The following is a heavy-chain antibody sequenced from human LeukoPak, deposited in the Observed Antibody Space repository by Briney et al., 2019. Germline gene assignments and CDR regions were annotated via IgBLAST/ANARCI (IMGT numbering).Heavy chain of an antibody. V-gene: IGHV4-39*07. Sequence: SETLSLTCTVSGGSISSSSYYWGWIRQPPGKGLEWIGSIYYSGSTYYNPSLKSRVTISVDTSKNQFSLKLSSVTAADTAVYYCARVEVAATTRKGGYYYYYMDVWGKGTTVTISS. CDR2: IYYSGST. CDR1: GGSISSSSYY. J-gene: IGHJ6*03. D-gene: IGHD2-15*01. CDR3: ARVEVAATTRKGGYYYYYMDV.